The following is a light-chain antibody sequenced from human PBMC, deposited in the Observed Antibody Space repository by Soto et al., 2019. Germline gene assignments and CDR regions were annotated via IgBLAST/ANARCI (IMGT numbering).Light chain of an antibody. Sequence: DIQMTQSPSSLSASVGDRVTITCRASQGISTYLVWYQQRQGRAPKLLIYDASSLLSGVPSRFSGSGSGTDFTLTISSLQPEDFATYSCQQSYRTPYTFCQGTKLETK. CDR2: DAS. V-gene: IGKV1-39*01. J-gene: IGKJ2*01. CDR1: QGISTY. CDR3: QQSYRTPYT.